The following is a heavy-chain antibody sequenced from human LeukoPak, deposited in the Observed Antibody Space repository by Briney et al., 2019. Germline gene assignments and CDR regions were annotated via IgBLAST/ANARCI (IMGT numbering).Heavy chain of an antibody. V-gene: IGHV1-69*04. CDR1: GYTFTSYY. J-gene: IGHJ4*02. Sequence: GASVKVSCKASGYTFTSYYMHWVRQAPGQGLEWMGRIIPILGIANYAQKFQGRVTITADKSTSTAYMELSSLRSEDTAVYYCARVPSGNYGDYWGQGTLVTVSS. CDR3: ARVPSGNYGDY. D-gene: IGHD1-14*01. CDR2: IIPILGIA.